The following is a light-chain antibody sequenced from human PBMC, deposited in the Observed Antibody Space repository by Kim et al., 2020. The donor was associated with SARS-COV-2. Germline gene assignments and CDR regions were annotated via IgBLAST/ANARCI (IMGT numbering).Light chain of an antibody. CDR2: DAS. J-gene: IGKJ1*01. Sequence: GDRVTITCRASQSVSHYLAWYQHKPGKAPKLLVYDASSLEGGVPSRFSGSGSGTELTLTITSLQPDDFATYYCHQYGSSPWSFGQGTNVDIK. V-gene: IGKV1-5*01. CDR3: HQYGSSPWS. CDR1: QSVSHY.